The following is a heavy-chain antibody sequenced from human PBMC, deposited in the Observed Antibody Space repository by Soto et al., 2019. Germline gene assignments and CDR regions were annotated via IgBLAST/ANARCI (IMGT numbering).Heavy chain of an antibody. CDR3: ARGKYSSSWYKHWFDP. Sequence: TLSLTCAVYGGSFSGYYWSWIRQPPGKGLEWIGEINHSGSTNYNPSLKSRVTISVDTSKNQFSLKLSSVTAADTAVYYCARGKYSSSWYKHWFDPWGQGTLVTVSS. V-gene: IGHV4-34*01. J-gene: IGHJ5*02. D-gene: IGHD6-13*01. CDR2: INHSGST. CDR1: GGSFSGYY.